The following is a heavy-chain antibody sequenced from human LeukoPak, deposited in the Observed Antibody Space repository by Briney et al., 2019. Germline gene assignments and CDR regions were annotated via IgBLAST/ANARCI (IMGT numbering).Heavy chain of an antibody. V-gene: IGHV3-48*01. CDR1: GCTISSYN. Sequence: QPGGSLSLSCAASGCTISSYNMNWVRQAPGKGLERVSYISDSSSTIYYADSVQGRFTISRENANNSLYLQMISLRAEDKAVYYCARDRGGAYDVWSGYYSGYFDDWGQGTLVPVSS. D-gene: IGHD3-3*01. CDR2: ISDSSSTI. J-gene: IGHJ4*01. CDR3: ARDRGGAYDVWSGYYSGYFDD.